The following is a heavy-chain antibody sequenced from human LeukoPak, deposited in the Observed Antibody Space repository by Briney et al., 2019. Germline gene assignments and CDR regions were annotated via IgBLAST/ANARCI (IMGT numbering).Heavy chain of an antibody. CDR3: TPTNWNYFNY. CDR2: IRSKPNTYAT. D-gene: IGHD1-20*01. J-gene: IGHJ4*02. CDR1: GFTFSGSA. V-gene: IGHV3-73*01. Sequence: GGSLRLSCAASGFTFSGSAMHWVRQASGKGLEGVGRIRSKPNTYATAYAASVRGRFTISRDDSKNTAYLQMNSLKTEDTAVYYCTPTNWNYFNYWGQGTLVTVSS.